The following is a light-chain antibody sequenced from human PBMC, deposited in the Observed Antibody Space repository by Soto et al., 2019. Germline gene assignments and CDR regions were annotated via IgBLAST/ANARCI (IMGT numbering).Light chain of an antibody. CDR1: QSVSSSY. CDR2: GAS. J-gene: IGKJ1*01. CDR3: QQYGSSQS. V-gene: IGKV3-20*01. Sequence: EIVLTQSPGTLSLSPWERATLSCRASQSVSSSYLAWYQQKPGQAPRLLIYGASSRSTGIPDRFSVSGSGTDFTLTISRLEPEACAVYYCQQYGSSQSFGQGTKVEIK.